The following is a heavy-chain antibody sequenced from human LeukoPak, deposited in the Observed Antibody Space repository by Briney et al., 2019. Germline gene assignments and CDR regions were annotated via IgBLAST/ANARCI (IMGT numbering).Heavy chain of an antibody. D-gene: IGHD2-15*01. Sequence: PGGSLRLSCAASGFTASSNYMNWVRQAPGKGLEWVSTVFSDGTTYYADSVKGRFTISRDNSKNTLYLQMSSVRDEDTAVYYCARDPRVDHSGMDVWGQGTTVTVSS. CDR1: GFTASSNY. CDR3: ARDPRVDHSGMDV. CDR2: VFSDGTT. V-gene: IGHV3-66*01. J-gene: IGHJ6*02.